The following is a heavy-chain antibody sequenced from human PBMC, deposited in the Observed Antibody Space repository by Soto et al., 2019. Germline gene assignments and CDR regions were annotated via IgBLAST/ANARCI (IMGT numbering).Heavy chain of an antibody. CDR3: ASAPTMRGAYVDY. CDR2: INPSDRTT. V-gene: IGHV1-46*01. CDR1: GSSFTSHY. Sequence: ASMDGSFKTSGSSFTSHYIHWVRQAPRQGLEWMGIINPSDRTTYYAQKFQGRVTMTSDTSTSTVYMELSSLRSEDTAVYYCASAPTMRGAYVDYWGQGALVTVSS. J-gene: IGHJ4*02.